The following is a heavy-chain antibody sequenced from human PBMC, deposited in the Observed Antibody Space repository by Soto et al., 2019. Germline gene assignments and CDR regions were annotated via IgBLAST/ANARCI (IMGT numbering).Heavy chain of an antibody. D-gene: IGHD1-1*01. CDR3: AREGGTTGPTPEFWFDP. CDR2: INAGNGNT. V-gene: IGHV1-3*01. Sequence: QVQLVQSGAEVKKPGASVKVSCKASGYTFTRYAMHWVRQAPGQRLEWMGWINAGNGNTRYSRKFQGRVTITKDTSARTAYMELSSLRSEDTAVYYCAREGGTTGPTPEFWFDPWGQGTLVTVSS. CDR1: GYTFTRYA. J-gene: IGHJ5*02.